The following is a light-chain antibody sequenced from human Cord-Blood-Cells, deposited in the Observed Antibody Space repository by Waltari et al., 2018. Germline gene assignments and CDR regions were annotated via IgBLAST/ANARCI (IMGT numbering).Light chain of an antibody. CDR1: SSDVGGYNY. CDR3: SSYTSSSTYV. V-gene: IGLV2-14*01. J-gene: IGLJ1*01. CDR2: EVS. Sequence: QSALTQPASVSGSPGQSITISCTGTSSDVGGYNYVSWYQQHPGKAPKLMIYEVSNRPSGVSNRFTGSKACITAYLTISGLQAEDEADYYCSSYTSSSTYVVGTGTKVTVL.